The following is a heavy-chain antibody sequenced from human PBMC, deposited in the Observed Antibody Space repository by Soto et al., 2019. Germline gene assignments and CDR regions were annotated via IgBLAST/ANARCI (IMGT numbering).Heavy chain of an antibody. CDR2: ISYDGSNK. Sequence: GVSLRLSFAASGFTFSSYCMHWVRQAPGKGLEWVAVISYDGSNKYYADSVKGRFTISRDNSKNTLYLQMNSLRAEDTAVYYCAKDWYYYDSSGYLFDYWGQGTLVTVSS. CDR3: AKDWYYYDSSGYLFDY. CDR1: GFTFSSYC. D-gene: IGHD3-22*01. J-gene: IGHJ4*02. V-gene: IGHV3-30*18.